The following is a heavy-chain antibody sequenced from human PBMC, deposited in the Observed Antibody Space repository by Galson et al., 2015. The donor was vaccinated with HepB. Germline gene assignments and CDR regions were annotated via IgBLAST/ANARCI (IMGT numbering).Heavy chain of an antibody. CDR1: GFTFSRYA. V-gene: IGHV3-30*04. Sequence: SLRLSCAGPGFTFSRYAMHWVRQAPGKGLDWVAVVSYDGNNKYYADSVKGRFTISRDNSKNTLYLQMNSLRPDDTAVYYCARVYYSGSGSCCGYFDLWGRGTLVTVSS. CDR2: VSYDGNNK. J-gene: IGHJ2*01. D-gene: IGHD3-10*01. CDR3: ARVYYSGSGSCCGYFDL.